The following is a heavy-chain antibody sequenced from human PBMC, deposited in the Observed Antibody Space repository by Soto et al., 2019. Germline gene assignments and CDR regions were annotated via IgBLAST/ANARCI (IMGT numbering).Heavy chain of an antibody. J-gene: IGHJ3*02. V-gene: IGHV3-9*01. CDR1: GFTFDDYA. Sequence: EVQLVESGGGLVQPGRSLRLSCAASGFTFDDYAMHWVRQAPGKGLEWVSGISWNSGSIGYADCVKGRFTISRDNAKNSLYLQMNSLRAEDTALYFCASSLSSATTDGFDIRGQGTVVTVSA. CDR2: ISWNSGSI. CDR3: ASSLSSATTDGFDI. D-gene: IGHD4-17*01.